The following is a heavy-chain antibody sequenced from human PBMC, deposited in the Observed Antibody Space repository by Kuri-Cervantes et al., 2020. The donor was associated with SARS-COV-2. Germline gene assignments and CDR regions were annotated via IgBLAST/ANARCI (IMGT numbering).Heavy chain of an antibody. D-gene: IGHD3-22*01. V-gene: IGHV3-21*04. CDR1: GFTFSSYS. CDR2: ISSSSSYI. CDR3: ARAKRTMIVVVITPYYYYYMDV. J-gene: IGHJ6*03. Sequence: GESLKISCAASGFTFSSYSMNWVRQAPGKGLEWVSSISSSSSYIYYADSVKGRFTISRDNAKNSLYLQMNSLGAEDTAVYYCARAKRTMIVVVITPYYYYYMDVWGKGTTVTVSS.